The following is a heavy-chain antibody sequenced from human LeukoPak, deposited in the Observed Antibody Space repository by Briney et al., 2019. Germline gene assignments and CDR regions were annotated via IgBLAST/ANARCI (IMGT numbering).Heavy chain of an antibody. CDR1: GGSFSGYY. J-gene: IGHJ4*02. Sequence: KPSETLSLTCAVYGGSFSGYYWSWIRQPPGKGLEWIGEINHSGSTNYNPSLKSRVTISVDTSKNQFSLKLSSVTAADTAVYYCASLLYCSSTSCSDYWGQGTLVTVSS. CDR3: ASLLYCSSTSCSDY. V-gene: IGHV4-34*01. CDR2: INHSGST. D-gene: IGHD2-2*01.